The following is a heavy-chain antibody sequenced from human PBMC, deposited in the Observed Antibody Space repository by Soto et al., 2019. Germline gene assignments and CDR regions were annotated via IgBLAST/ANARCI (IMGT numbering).Heavy chain of an antibody. Sequence: QVQLVESGGGVVQPGRSLRLSCAASGFNFNNYNLHWVRQAPGKGLEWVAVVSYEGNNKYYGDSVKGRFTISKAESKTTVYLQMTNLRSEDTANYYCARAGSTTCQPYYCNSSGMDVWGLGTNVTVAS. J-gene: IGHJ6*02. CDR3: ARAGSTTCQPYYCNSSGMDV. V-gene: IGHV3-30*03. CDR2: VSYEGNNK. D-gene: IGHD2-2*01. CDR1: GFNFNNYN.